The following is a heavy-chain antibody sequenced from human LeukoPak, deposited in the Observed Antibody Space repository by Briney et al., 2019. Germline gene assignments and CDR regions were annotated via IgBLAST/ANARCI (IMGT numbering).Heavy chain of an antibody. CDR2: ISAYNGNT. V-gene: IGHV1-18*01. CDR1: GYTFTSYG. CDR3: AREGYYDSSGYPPHFGY. D-gene: IGHD3-22*01. Sequence: ASVKVSCKASGYTFTSYGISWVRQAPGQGLEWMGWISAYNGNTNYAQKLQGRVTMTTDTSTSTAYMELRSLRSDDTAVYYCAREGYYDSSGYPPHFGYWGLGTLVTVSS. J-gene: IGHJ4*02.